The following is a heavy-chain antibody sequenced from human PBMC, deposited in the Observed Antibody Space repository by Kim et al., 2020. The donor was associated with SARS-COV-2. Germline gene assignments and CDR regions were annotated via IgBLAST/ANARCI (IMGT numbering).Heavy chain of an antibody. CDR2: IIPILGIA. Sequence: SVKVSCKASGGTFSSYAISWVRQAPGQGLEWMGRIIPILGIANYAQKFQGRVTITADKSTSTAYMELSSLRSEDMAVYYCARGDGYNYGAFDIWGQGTMVTVSS. D-gene: IGHD5-12*01. CDR1: GGTFSSYA. CDR3: ARGDGYNYGAFDI. V-gene: IGHV1-69*04. J-gene: IGHJ3*02.